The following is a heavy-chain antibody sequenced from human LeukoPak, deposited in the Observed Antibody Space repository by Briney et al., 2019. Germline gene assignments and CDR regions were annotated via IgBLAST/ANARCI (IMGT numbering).Heavy chain of an antibody. CDR2: IYSGGST. V-gene: IGHV3-66*01. J-gene: IGHJ4*02. Sequence: GGSLRLSCAASGFTVSSNYMSWVRQAPGKGLEWVSVIYSGGSTYYAGSVKGRFTISRDNSKNTLYLQMNSLRAEDTAVYYCARDILSGSYGGWGYFDYWGQGTLVTVSS. CDR1: GFTVSSNY. CDR3: ARDILSGSYGGWGYFDY. D-gene: IGHD1-26*01.